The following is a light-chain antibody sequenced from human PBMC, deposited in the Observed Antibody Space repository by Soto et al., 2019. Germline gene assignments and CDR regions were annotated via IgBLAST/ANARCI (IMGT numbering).Light chain of an antibody. V-gene: IGLV2-14*01. J-gene: IGLJ2*01. Sequence: QSVLTQPASVSGSPGQSITISCTGTISDIGGYNFISWYQHHPGKAPKLVIYDVNNWPSGISYRFSGSKSGNTASLTISGLQAEDEADYYCASNTRTTTLVFGGGTKLTVL. CDR1: ISDIGGYNF. CDR2: DVN. CDR3: ASNTRTTTLV.